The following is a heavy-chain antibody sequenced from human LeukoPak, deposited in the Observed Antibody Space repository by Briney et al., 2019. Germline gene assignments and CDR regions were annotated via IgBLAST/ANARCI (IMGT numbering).Heavy chain of an antibody. CDR3: VSLGYSSSSVRY. V-gene: IGHV3-23*01. CDR1: GFTFSSYG. J-gene: IGHJ4*02. D-gene: IGHD6-6*01. CDR2: ISGSGGST. Sequence: GGYLRLSCAASGFTFSSYGMSLVRQAPGKGLEWVSAISGSGGSTYYADSVKGRFTISRDNSKNTLYLQMNSLRAEDTAVYFCVSLGYSSSSVRYWGQGTLVTVSS.